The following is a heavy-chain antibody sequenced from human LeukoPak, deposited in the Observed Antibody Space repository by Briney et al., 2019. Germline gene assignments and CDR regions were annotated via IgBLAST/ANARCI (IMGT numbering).Heavy chain of an antibody. J-gene: IGHJ4*02. Sequence: ASVKVSCKASGYTFTSYDINWVRQATGQGLEWMGWTNPNSGNTGYAQKFQGRVTMTRNTSISTAYMELRSLRSEDTAVYYCASDCTDPMELLDYWGQGTLVTVSS. CDR3: ASDCTDPMELLDY. CDR2: TNPNSGNT. D-gene: IGHD1-7*01. CDR1: GYTFTSYD. V-gene: IGHV1-8*01.